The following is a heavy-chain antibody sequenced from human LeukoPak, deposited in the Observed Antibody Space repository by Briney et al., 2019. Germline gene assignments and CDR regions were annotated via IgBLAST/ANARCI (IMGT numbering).Heavy chain of an antibody. V-gene: IGHV3-23*01. Sequence: GGSLTLSCAASGFTLSSYAMSWVRQGPGKGLEWVSAISVSGNTYHADSVEGRFTISRYSYKNTLYLQMNSLRAEDAAVYYCAKAPVTTCSGAYCYPFDYWGHGNLVTVSS. J-gene: IGHJ4*01. CDR1: GFTLSSYA. CDR3: AKAPVTTCSGAYCYPFDY. D-gene: IGHD2-15*01. CDR2: ISVSGNT.